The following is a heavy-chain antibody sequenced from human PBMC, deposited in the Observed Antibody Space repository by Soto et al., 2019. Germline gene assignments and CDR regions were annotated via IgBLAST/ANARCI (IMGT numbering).Heavy chain of an antibody. Sequence: QVQLVQSGAEVKKPGASVKVSCKASGYTFSTYDIDWVRLATGQGLEWMGSMNPNSGNTEYAQKFQGRVTMTRDTSKSTAYMELSSLRSEETAIYYCARTMGGIAAAGNDYWGQGTLVTVSS. CDR1: GYTFSTYD. V-gene: IGHV1-8*01. D-gene: IGHD6-13*01. J-gene: IGHJ4*02. CDR2: MNPNSGNT. CDR3: ARTMGGIAAAGNDY.